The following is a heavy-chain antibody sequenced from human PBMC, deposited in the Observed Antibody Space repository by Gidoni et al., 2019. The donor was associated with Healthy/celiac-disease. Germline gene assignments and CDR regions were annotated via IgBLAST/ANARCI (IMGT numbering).Heavy chain of an antibody. J-gene: IGHJ6*02. Sequence: QVQLVQSGAEVKKPGSSVKVSCKASGGTFSSYAISWVRQAPGQGLEWMGGIIPIFGTANYAQKFQGRVTITADESTSTAYMELSSLRSEDTAVYYCARPLPYYYGSGSSGMDVWGQGTTVTVSS. CDR1: GGTFSSYA. D-gene: IGHD3-10*01. V-gene: IGHV1-69*01. CDR3: ARPLPYYYGSGSSGMDV. CDR2: IIPIFGTA.